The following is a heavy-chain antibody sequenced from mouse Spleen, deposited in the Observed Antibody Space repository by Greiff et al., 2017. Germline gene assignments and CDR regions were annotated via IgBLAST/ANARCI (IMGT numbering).Heavy chain of an antibody. CDR3: ARSGRSSPSMDY. D-gene: IGHD1-1*01. V-gene: IGHV1-80*01. Sequence: QVQLKQSGAELVKPGASVKISCKASGYAFSSYWMNWVKQRPGKGLEWIGQIYPGDGDTNYNGKFKGKATLTADKSSSTAYMQLSSLTSEDSAVYFCARSGRSSPSMDYWGQGTSVTVSS. J-gene: IGHJ4*01. CDR1: GYAFSSYW. CDR2: IYPGDGDT.